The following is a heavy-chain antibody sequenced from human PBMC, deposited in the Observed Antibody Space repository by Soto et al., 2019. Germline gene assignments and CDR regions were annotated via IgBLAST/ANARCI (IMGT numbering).Heavy chain of an antibody. CDR1: GFTFSSYG. CDR2: ISYGGSNK. CDR3: SKDSSSWDYYFDY. D-gene: IGHD6-13*01. J-gene: IGHJ4*02. Sequence: QVQLVESGGGVVQPGRSLRLSCAASGFTFSSYGMHWVRQDPGKGLEWVEVISYGGSNKYYADSVKGRFTISRDNSKNKLYLQMNSLRAEDTAVFYCSKDSSSWDYYFDYWGQGTLVTVSS. V-gene: IGHV3-30*18.